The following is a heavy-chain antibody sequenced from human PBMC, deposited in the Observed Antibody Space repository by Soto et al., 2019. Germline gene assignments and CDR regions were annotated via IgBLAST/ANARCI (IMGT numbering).Heavy chain of an antibody. CDR3: ARDPRDGYNYWYFDL. J-gene: IGHJ2*01. Sequence: ASVKVSCKASGYTFTGYYMHWVRQAPGQGLEWMGWINPNSGGTNYAQKFQGRVTMTRDTSISTAYMELSRLRSDDTAVYYCARDPRDGYNYWYFDLWGRGTLVTVSS. CDR1: GYTFTGYY. CDR2: INPNSGGT. V-gene: IGHV1-2*02. D-gene: IGHD5-12*01.